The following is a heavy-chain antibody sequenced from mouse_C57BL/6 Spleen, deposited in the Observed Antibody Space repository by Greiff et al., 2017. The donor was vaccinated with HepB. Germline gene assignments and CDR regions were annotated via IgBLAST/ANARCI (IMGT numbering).Heavy chain of an antibody. CDR1: GYAFTNYL. CDR3: ARDYGSPSWFAY. CDR2: INPGSGGT. J-gene: IGHJ3*01. Sequence: QVQLQQSGAELVRPGTSVKVSCKASGYAFTNYLIEWVKQRPGQGLEWIGVINPGSGGTNYNEKFKGKATLTADKSSSTAYMQLSSLTSEDSAVYFCARDYGSPSWFAYWGQGTLVTVSA. V-gene: IGHV1-54*01. D-gene: IGHD1-1*01.